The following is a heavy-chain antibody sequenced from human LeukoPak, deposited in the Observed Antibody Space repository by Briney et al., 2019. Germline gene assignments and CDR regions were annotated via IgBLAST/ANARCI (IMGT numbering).Heavy chain of an antibody. CDR1: GYIFTTYG. J-gene: IGHJ4*02. V-gene: IGHV1-18*01. D-gene: IGHD3-9*01. CDR3: ARDLDGLWWLVY. CDR2: ISVYNDYT. Sequence: ASVKVSCKASGYIFTTYGISWVRQAPGQGLEWMGWISVYNDYTTYAQTFQGRVTMTTDTSTSTAYMELSSLRSEDTAVYYCARDLDGLWWLVYWGQGTLVTVSS.